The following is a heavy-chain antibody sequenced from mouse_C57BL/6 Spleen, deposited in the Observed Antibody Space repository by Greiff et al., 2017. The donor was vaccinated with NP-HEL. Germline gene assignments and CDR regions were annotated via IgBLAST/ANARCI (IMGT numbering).Heavy chain of an antibody. CDR3: ARWDPGLYYFDY. CDR2: INPYNGGT. Sequence: VQLQQSGPVLVKPGASVKMSCKASGYTFTDYYMNWVKQSHGKSLEWIGVINPYNGGTSYNQKFKGKATLTVDKSSSTAYMELNSLTSEDSAVYYCARWDPGLYYFDYWGQGTTLTVSS. D-gene: IGHD4-1*01. CDR1: GYTFTDYY. V-gene: IGHV1-19*01. J-gene: IGHJ2*01.